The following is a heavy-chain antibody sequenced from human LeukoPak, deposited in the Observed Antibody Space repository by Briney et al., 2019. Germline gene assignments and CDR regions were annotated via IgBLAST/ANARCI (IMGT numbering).Heavy chain of an antibody. Sequence: GGSLRLSCAASGFTFSSYALHWVRQAPSKGLEWVALISYDGINRYYADSVKGRFTISRDNSKNTLYLQMNSLRAEDTAVYYCARDYSSGWSDNYYYYMDVWGKGTTVTVSS. CDR3: ARDYSSGWSDNYYYYMDV. D-gene: IGHD6-19*01. J-gene: IGHJ6*03. CDR1: GFTFSSYA. CDR2: ISYDGINR. V-gene: IGHV3-30*01.